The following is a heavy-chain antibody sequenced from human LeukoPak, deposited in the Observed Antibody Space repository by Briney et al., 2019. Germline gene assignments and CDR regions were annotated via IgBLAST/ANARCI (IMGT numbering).Heavy chain of an antibody. Sequence: ASVKVSCKASGYTFTSYDINWVRQATGQGLEWMGWMNPNSGNTGYAQKFQGRVTITRNTSISTAYMELSSLRSEDTAVYYCARDNYLVGYSYGTSYYYMDVWGKGTTVTVSS. CDR3: ARDNYLVGYSYGTSYYYMDV. J-gene: IGHJ6*03. D-gene: IGHD5-18*01. V-gene: IGHV1-8*03. CDR1: GYTFTSYD. CDR2: MNPNSGNT.